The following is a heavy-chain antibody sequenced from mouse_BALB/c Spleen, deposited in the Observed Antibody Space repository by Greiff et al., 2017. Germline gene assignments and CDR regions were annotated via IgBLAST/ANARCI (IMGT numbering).Heavy chain of an antibody. J-gene: IGHJ3*01. V-gene: IGHV5-6-5*01. CDR1: GFTFSSYA. CDR3: ARGGYYGNPWFAY. CDR2: ISSGGST. D-gene: IGHD2-1*01. Sequence: EVKLVESGGGLVKPGGSLKLSCAASGFTFSSYAMSWVRQTPEKRLEWVASISSGGSTYYPDSVKGRFTISRDNARNILYLQMSSLRSEDTAMYYCARGGYYGNPWFAYWGQGTLVTVSA.